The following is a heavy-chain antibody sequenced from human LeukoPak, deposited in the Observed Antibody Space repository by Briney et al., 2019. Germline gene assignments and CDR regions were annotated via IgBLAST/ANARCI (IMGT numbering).Heavy chain of an antibody. CDR2: IYYSGST. Sequence: SETLSLTCTVSGGSTSTTSNYWGWIRQPPRKGLEWIGTIYYSGSTYYNPSLKSRVTISVDTSKNQFSLKLSSVTAADTAVFYCARRRGDGYSYGVRDAFDMWGQGTMVTVSS. CDR1: GGSTSTTSNY. D-gene: IGHD5-18*01. J-gene: IGHJ3*02. CDR3: ARRRGDGYSYGVRDAFDM. V-gene: IGHV4-39*01.